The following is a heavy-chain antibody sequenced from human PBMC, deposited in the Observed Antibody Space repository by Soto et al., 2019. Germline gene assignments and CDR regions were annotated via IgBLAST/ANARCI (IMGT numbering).Heavy chain of an antibody. V-gene: IGHV3-30-3*01. J-gene: IGHJ4*02. D-gene: IGHD6-19*01. CDR3: ASYTSIAVAGTGYDY. CDR1: GFTFSSYA. CDR2: ISYDGSNK. Sequence: GGSLRLSCAASGFTFSSYAMHWVLQAPGKGLEWVAVISYDGSNKYYADSVKGRFTISRDNSKNTLYLQMNSLRAEDTAVYYCASYTSIAVAGTGYDYWGQGTLVTVSS.